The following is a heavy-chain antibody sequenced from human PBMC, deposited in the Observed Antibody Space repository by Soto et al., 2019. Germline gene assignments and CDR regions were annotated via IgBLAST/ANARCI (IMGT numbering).Heavy chain of an antibody. D-gene: IGHD6-13*01. CDR2: ISYDGSNK. CDR1: GFTFSSYA. J-gene: IGHJ6*02. Sequence: SLRLYCAAYGFTFSSYAMHWVRQAPGKGLEWVAVISYDGSNKYYADSVKGRFTISRDNSKNTLYPQMNSLRAEDTAVYYCARDIAAAKAYYYGMDVWGQGTTVTVSS. V-gene: IGHV3-30-3*01. CDR3: ARDIAAAKAYYYGMDV.